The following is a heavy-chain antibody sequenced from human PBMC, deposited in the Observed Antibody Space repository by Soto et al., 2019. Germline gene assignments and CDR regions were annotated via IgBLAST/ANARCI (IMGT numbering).Heavy chain of an antibody. Sequence: LSLACIVSGGSISSSSYYWGWIRQPPGKGLEWIGSIYYSGSTYYNPSLKSRVTISVDTSKNQFSLKLSSVTAADTAVFYCARHRARNWFDPWGQGXLVTVYS. CDR2: IYYSGST. J-gene: IGHJ5*02. V-gene: IGHV4-39*01. CDR3: ARHRARNWFDP. CDR1: GGSISSSSYY. D-gene: IGHD6-6*01.